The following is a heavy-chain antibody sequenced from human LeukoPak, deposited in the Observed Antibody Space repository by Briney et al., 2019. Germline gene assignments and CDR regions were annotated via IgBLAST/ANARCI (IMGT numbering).Heavy chain of an antibody. D-gene: IGHD3-10*01. CDR2: MNPNSGNT. V-gene: IGHV1-8*02. Sequence: ASVKVSCKASGGTFSSYAISWVRQATGQGLEWMGWMNPNSGNTGYAQKFQGRVTMTRNTSISTAYMELSSLRSEDTAVYYCARGLRGWFGELLFFWFDPWGQGTLVTVSS. J-gene: IGHJ5*02. CDR1: GGTFSSYA. CDR3: ARGLRGWFGELLFFWFDP.